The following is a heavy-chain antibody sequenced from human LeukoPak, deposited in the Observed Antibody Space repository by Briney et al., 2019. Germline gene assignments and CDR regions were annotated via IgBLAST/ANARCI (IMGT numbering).Heavy chain of an antibody. CDR2: IYHSGST. J-gene: IGHJ4*02. CDR1: GYSISSGYY. Sequence: KSSETLSLTCTVSGYSISSGYYWGWIRQPPGKGLEWIGTIYHSGSTYYNPSLKSRVTISVDTSKNQFSLKLTSVTAADTAVYYRARVRGYCSSTICYRYYFDYWGQGTLVTVSS. D-gene: IGHD2-2*01. CDR3: ARVRGYCSSTICYRYYFDY. V-gene: IGHV4-38-2*02.